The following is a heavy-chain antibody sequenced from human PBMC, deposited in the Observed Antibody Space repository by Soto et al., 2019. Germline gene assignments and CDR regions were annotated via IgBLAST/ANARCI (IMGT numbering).Heavy chain of an antibody. CDR2: IYYSGST. D-gene: IGHD2-15*01. Sequence: SETLSLTCTVSGGSISSSSYYWGWIRQPPGKGLEWIGSIYYSGSTYYNPSLKSRVTIPVDTSKNQFSLKLSSVTAADTAVYYCARPARYCSGGSCNYWFDPWGQGTLVTVPQ. V-gene: IGHV4-39*01. CDR3: ARPARYCSGGSCNYWFDP. J-gene: IGHJ5*02. CDR1: GGSISSSSYY.